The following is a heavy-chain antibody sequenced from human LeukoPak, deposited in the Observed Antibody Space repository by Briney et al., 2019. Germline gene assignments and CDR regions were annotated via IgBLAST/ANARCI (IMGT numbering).Heavy chain of an antibody. Sequence: GASVKVSCKASGYTFTSYYMHWVRQAPGQGLEWKGIINPSGGSTSYAQKFQGRVTMTRDTSTSTVYMELSSLRSEDTAVYYCARSVYYYGSGRKQKGFDYWGQGTLVTVSS. D-gene: IGHD3-10*01. V-gene: IGHV1-46*01. CDR1: GYTFTSYY. J-gene: IGHJ4*02. CDR2: INPSGGST. CDR3: ARSVYYYGSGRKQKGFDY.